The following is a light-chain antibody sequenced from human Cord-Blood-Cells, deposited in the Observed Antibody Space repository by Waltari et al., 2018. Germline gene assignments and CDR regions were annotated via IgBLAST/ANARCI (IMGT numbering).Light chain of an antibody. Sequence: EIVLTQSPATLSLSPGERATLSCRASQRVSSYLAWYQQKPGQAPRLPIYDASNRATGIPARFSGSGSGTDFTLTISSLEPEDFAVYYCQQRSNWPPTFGGGTKVAIK. V-gene: IGKV3-11*01. CDR2: DAS. J-gene: IGKJ4*02. CDR1: QRVSSY. CDR3: QQRSNWPPT.